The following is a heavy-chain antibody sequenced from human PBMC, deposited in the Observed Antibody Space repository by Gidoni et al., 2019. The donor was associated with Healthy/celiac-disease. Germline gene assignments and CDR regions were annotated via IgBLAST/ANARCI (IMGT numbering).Heavy chain of an antibody. J-gene: IGHJ4*02. CDR1: GFTCSSYG. Sequence: QVQLVESGGGVVQPGRSLRLSCAACGFTCSSYGLHWVRQAPGKGLEWVAVISYDGSNKYYADSVKGRFTISRDNSKNTLYLQMNSLRAEDTAVYYCARGMTTVTRIDYWGQGTLVTVSS. CDR2: ISYDGSNK. V-gene: IGHV3-30*03. D-gene: IGHD4-17*01. CDR3: ARGMTTVTRIDY.